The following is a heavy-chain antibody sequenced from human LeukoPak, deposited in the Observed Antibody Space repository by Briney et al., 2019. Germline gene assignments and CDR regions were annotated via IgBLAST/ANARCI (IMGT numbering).Heavy chain of an antibody. CDR2: ISTYNAET. J-gene: IGHJ4*02. CDR3: AREYCSRTSCYCPDY. D-gene: IGHD2-2*01. Sequence: GASVKVSCKASGYTFTSYGISWVRQAPGQGLEWMGWISTYNAETNYAQKVQGRVTMTTDTSTSTVYMELRSLRSDDTAAYYCAREYCSRTSCYCPDYWGQGTLVTVSS. V-gene: IGHV1-18*01. CDR1: GYTFTSYG.